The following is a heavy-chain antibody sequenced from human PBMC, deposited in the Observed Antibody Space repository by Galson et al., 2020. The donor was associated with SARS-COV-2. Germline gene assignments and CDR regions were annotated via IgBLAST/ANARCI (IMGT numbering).Heavy chain of an antibody. Sequence: ASVKVSCKTSGYTFTNYGISWVRQAPGQGLEWMGWISGHNGKTKYTQKFQDTVTMTTDTSTSTAYMALTSLTSGDTAVYYCARNMISVRGPQNFFDYWGQGTLVTVAS. J-gene: IGHJ4*02. CDR3: ARNMISVRGPQNFFDY. CDR1: GYTFTNYG. D-gene: IGHD3-22*01. V-gene: IGHV1-18*01. CDR2: ISGHNGKT.